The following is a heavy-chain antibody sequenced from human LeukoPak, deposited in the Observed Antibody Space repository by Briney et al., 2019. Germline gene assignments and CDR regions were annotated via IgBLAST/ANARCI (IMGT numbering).Heavy chain of an antibody. V-gene: IGHV1-8*02. D-gene: IGHD3-10*01. CDR1: GYTFTGYY. Sequence: ASVKVSCKASGYTFTGYYMHWVRQAPGQGLEWMGWMNPNSGNTGYAQKFQGRVTMTRNTSISTAYMELSSLRSEDTAVYYCARSGALGDWFDPWGQGTLVTVSS. CDR3: ARSGALGDWFDP. CDR2: MNPNSGNT. J-gene: IGHJ5*02.